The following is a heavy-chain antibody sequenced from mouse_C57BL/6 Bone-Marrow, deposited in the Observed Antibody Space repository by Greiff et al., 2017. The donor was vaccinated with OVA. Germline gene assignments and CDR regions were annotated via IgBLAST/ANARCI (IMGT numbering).Heavy chain of an antibody. J-gene: IGHJ1*03. D-gene: IGHD1-1*01. Sequence: VQLQQSGAELVRPGASVKLSCTASGFNITDDYMHWVKQRPEQGLEWIGWIDPENGDTAYASKFQGKATITADTSSNTAYLQLSSLTSDDTAVYYCTTDFYGSSSHWYFDVWGTGTTVTVSS. V-gene: IGHV14-4*01. CDR1: GFNITDDY. CDR3: TTDFYGSSSHWYFDV. CDR2: IDPENGDT.